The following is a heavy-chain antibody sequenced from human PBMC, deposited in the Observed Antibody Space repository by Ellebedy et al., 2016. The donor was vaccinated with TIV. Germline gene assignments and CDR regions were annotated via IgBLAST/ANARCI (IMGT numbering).Heavy chain of an antibody. J-gene: IGHJ4*02. CDR2: IRSTGSDK. V-gene: IGHV3-21*06. CDR3: ARGWSTPDS. Sequence: GESLKISCAASGFTFRYYAMNWVRQSPGKGLEWVTSIRSTGSDKYYAESVKGRFTISRDNAQNTLFLQMNSLRVEDTAVYYCARGWSTPDSWGQGTLVIVSS. D-gene: IGHD2-15*01. CDR1: GFTFRYYA.